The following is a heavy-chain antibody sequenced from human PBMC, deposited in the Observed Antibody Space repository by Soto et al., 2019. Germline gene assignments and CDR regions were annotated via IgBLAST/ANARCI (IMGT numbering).Heavy chain of an antibody. J-gene: IGHJ6*02. CDR2: INAGNGNT. CDR3: ARDPSYYGMDV. Sequence: QVQLVQSGAEEKKPGASVKVSCKASGYTFTSYAMHWVRQAPGQRLEWMGWINAGNGNTKYSQKFQGRVTXTXXTSASTAYMELSSLRSEDTAVYYCARDPSYYGMDVWGQGTTVTVSS. CDR1: GYTFTSYA. V-gene: IGHV1-3*05.